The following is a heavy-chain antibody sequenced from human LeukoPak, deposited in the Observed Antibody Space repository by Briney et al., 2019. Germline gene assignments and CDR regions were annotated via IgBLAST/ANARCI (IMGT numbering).Heavy chain of an antibody. V-gene: IGHV4-39*07. J-gene: IGHJ1*01. CDR3: ARASRHYDFWSGYYVGSYFQH. D-gene: IGHD3-3*01. Sequence: PSETLSLTCTVSGGSISSSSYYWGWIRQPPGKGLEWIGSIYYSGSTYYNPSRKIRVTISVDTSKNQFSLKLSSVTAADTAVYYCARASRHYDFWSGYYVGSYFQHWGQGTLVTVSS. CDR2: IYYSGST. CDR1: GGSISSSSYY.